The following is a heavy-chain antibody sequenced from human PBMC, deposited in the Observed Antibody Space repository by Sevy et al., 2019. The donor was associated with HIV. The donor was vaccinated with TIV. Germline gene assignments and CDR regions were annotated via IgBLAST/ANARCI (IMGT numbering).Heavy chain of an antibody. CDR2: IKQDMSEK. D-gene: IGHD3-22*01. V-gene: IGHV3-7*01. J-gene: IGHJ4*02. CDR3: ARAQQVTMLVVIGGLYFDF. Sequence: GGSLRLSCTASGFTFSSYAMNWVRQAPGKGLEWVANIKQDMSEKYYADSVKGRFTISRDNARNSLYLQMESLRAEDTAVYYCARAQQVTMLVVIGGLYFDFWGQRTLVTVSS. CDR1: GFTFSSYA.